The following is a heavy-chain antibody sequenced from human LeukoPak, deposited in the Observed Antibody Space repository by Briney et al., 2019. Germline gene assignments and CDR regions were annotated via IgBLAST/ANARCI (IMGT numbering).Heavy chain of an antibody. CDR2: IKSKTDGGTT. D-gene: IGHD6-6*01. CDR1: GFTVSSNY. Sequence: GGSLRLSCAASGFTVSSNYMSWVRQAPGKGLEWVGRIKSKTDGGTTDYAAPVKGRFTISRDDSKNTLYLQMNSLKTEDTAVYYCTTRRYSSSSVDDYWGQGTLVTVSS. V-gene: IGHV3-15*01. J-gene: IGHJ4*02. CDR3: TTRRYSSSSVDDY.